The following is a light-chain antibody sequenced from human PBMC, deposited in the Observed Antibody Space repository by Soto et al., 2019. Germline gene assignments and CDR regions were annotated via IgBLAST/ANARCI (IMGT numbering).Light chain of an antibody. CDR3: QQYVNAPPS. V-gene: IGKV3-15*01. CDR1: QNLSSC. J-gene: IGKJ5*01. Sequence: EIELTQSPCTLSASAGERATISCRASQNLSSCLAWYQQKPGQAPKLLIYDVSTLATGVPARFSGSGSGTEFTLTISSPQSEDFATYYCQQYVNAPPSFGQGTRLEIK. CDR2: DVS.